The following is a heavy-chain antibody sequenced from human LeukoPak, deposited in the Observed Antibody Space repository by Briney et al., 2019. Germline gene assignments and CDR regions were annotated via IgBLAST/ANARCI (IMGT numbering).Heavy chain of an antibody. CDR2: MNPNSGNT. CDR3: ARGTYCDSSGYVVDY. J-gene: IGHJ4*02. CDR1: D. V-gene: IGHV1-8*03. Sequence: DINWVRQATGQGLEWMGWMNPNSGNTGYAQKFQGRVTITRNTSISTAYMELSSLRSEDTAVYYCARGTYCDSSGYVVDYWGQGTLVTVSS. D-gene: IGHD3-22*01.